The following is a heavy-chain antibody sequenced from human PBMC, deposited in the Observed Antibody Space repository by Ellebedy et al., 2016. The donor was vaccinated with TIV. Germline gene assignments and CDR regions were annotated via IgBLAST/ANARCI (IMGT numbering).Heavy chain of an antibody. CDR3: ARESYDSSAGYFDY. J-gene: IGHJ4*02. V-gene: IGHV3-53*01. CDR1: GFTVSSNY. D-gene: IGHD3-22*01. CDR2: IYSGGST. Sequence: GESLKISCAASGFTVSSNYMSWVRQAPGKGLEWVSVIYSGGSTYYADSVKGRFTISRDNSKNTLYLQMNSLRAEDTAVYYCARESYDSSAGYFDYWGQGTLVTVSS.